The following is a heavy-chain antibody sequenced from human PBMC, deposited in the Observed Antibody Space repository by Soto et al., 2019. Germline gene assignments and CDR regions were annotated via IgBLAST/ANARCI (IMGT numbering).Heavy chain of an antibody. J-gene: IGHJ6*02. V-gene: IGHV1-2*02. CDR2: INPNSGGT. Sequence: GASVKVSCKASGYTFTGYYIHWVRQAPGQGLEWMGWINPNSGGTNYAQKFQGRVTMTRDTSISTAYMELSRLRSDDTAVYYCARGAATKIYYYYGMDVWGQGTKMTVSS. D-gene: IGHD2-15*01. CDR3: ARGAATKIYYYYGMDV. CDR1: GYTFTGYY.